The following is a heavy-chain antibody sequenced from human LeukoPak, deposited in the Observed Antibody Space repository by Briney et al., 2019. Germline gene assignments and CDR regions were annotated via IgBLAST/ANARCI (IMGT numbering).Heavy chain of an antibody. CDR3: ARERQNKDFWSGGDY. D-gene: IGHD3-3*01. CDR1: GFKFGDFY. V-gene: IGHV3-7*01. J-gene: IGHJ4*02. CDR2: IKQDGSEK. Sequence: GGSLRLSCAASGFKFGDFYMTWIRQAPGKGLEWVANIKQDGSEKYYVDSVKGRFTISRDNAKNSLYLQMNTLRPEDTAVYYCARERQNKDFWSGGDYWGQGTLVTVSS.